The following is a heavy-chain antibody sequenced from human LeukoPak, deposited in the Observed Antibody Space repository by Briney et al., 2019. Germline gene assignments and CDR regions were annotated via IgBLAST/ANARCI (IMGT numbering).Heavy chain of an antibody. J-gene: IGHJ4*02. CDR3: ATQAYSTGYSYGFDF. D-gene: IGHD3-22*01. Sequence: SSETLSLTCTFSGGSISSYYWSWFRQPPGKGLEWIGYIYYIGTTNYYPSLKSRVTISVDTSKNQFSLRLSFVTAADTAVYYCATQAYSTGYSYGFDFWGQGTLVTVSS. V-gene: IGHV4-59*08. CDR2: IYYIGTT. CDR1: GGSISSYY.